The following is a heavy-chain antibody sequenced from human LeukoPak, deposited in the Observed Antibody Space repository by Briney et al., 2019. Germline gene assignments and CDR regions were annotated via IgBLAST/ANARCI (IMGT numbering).Heavy chain of an antibody. CDR1: GFTVSSNY. CDR3: ARGSSWYEPFDS. CDR2: IYSGGST. D-gene: IGHD6-13*01. Sequence: GGSLRLSCAASGFTVSSNYMSWVRQAPGKGLEWVSVIYSGGSTYYADSVKGRFIISRDNSKNTLYLQMNSLRAKDTAVSYCARGSSWYEPFDSWGQGTLVTVSS. V-gene: IGHV3-66*02. J-gene: IGHJ4*02.